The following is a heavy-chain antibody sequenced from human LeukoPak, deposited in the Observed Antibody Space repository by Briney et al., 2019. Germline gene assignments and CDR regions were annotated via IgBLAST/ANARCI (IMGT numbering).Heavy chain of an antibody. V-gene: IGHV3-30*04. D-gene: IGHD4-17*01. CDR3: ARADYGDYVLWAFDI. CDR1: GFTFSSYA. Sequence: GRSLRLSCAASGFTFSSYAMHWVRQTPGMGLEWVAVISYDGSNKYYADSVKGRFTISRDNSKNTLYLQMNSLRAEDTAVYYCARADYGDYVLWAFDIWGQGTMVTVSS. J-gene: IGHJ3*02. CDR2: ISYDGSNK.